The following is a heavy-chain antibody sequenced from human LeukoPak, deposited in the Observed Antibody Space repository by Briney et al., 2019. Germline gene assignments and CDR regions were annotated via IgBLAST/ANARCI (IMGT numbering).Heavy chain of an antibody. J-gene: IGHJ3*02. D-gene: IGHD3-10*01. CDR1: GFTFSSYS. Sequence: NAGGSLRLSCAASGFTFSSYSMNWVRQAPGKGLEWVSSISSSSSYIYYADSVKGRFTISRDNAKNSLYLQMNSLRAEDTAVYYCSRPVRGYGSGSYRPDAFDIWGQGTMVTVSS. CDR2: ISSSSSYI. CDR3: SRPVRGYGSGSYRPDAFDI. V-gene: IGHV3-21*01.